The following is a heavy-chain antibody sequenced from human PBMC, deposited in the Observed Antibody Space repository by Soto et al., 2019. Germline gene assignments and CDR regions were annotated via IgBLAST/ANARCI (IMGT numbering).Heavy chain of an antibody. CDR3: ARDETGIVGATSYYYGMDV. CDR2: IDPSDSYT. J-gene: IGHJ6*02. Sequence: PGESLKISCKGSGYSFTSYWISWVRQMPGKGLGWMGRIDPSDSYTNYSPSFQGHVTISADKSISTAYLQWSSLKASDTAMYYCARDETGIVGATSYYYGMDVWGQGTTVTVS. CDR1: GYSFTSYW. V-gene: IGHV5-10-1*01. D-gene: IGHD1-26*01.